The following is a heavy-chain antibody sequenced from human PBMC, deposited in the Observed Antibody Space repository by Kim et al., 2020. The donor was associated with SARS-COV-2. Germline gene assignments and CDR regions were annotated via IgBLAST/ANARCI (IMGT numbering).Heavy chain of an antibody. Sequence: GGSLRLSCSASGFTFSSNSMHRARQAPGKGLEFISDISENWDTTKYSDSVKGRFTVSRDNSKNMLYLQMSSLRTEDTALYYCVKAGGYWGQGTLVTVSS. CDR2: ISENWDTT. CDR1: GFTFSSNS. V-gene: IGHV3-64D*09. CDR3: VKAGGY. J-gene: IGHJ4*02.